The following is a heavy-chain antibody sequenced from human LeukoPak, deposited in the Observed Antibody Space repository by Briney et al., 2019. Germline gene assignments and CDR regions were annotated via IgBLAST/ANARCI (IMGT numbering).Heavy chain of an antibody. J-gene: IGHJ6*03. CDR3: ARYRVTAGYYYYYYLDV. Sequence: SETLSLTCAVYGGSFSGYYWSWIRQPPGKGLEWIGEINHSGSTNYNPSLKSRVTISVDTSKNQFSLKLSSVTAADTAVYYRARYRVTAGYYYYYYLDVWGKGTTVTVSS. V-gene: IGHV4-34*01. CDR2: INHSGST. D-gene: IGHD2-21*02. CDR1: GGSFSGYY.